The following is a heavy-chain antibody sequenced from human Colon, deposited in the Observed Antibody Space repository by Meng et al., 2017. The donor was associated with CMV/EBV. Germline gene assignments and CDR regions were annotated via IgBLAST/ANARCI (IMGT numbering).Heavy chain of an antibody. V-gene: IGHV1-69*10. CDR2: VFPLLGIT. Sequence: KISCKASGGTFSNYAVSWVRQAPGQGLEWMGGVFPLLGITTDAPKFRDRVRMTADKSTGTAYMDLGSLRSEDTAIYYCARMPDYGSSTHYFDLWGQGTAVTVSS. J-gene: IGHJ4*02. CDR1: GGTFSNYA. CDR3: ARMPDYGSSTHYFDL. D-gene: IGHD6-6*01.